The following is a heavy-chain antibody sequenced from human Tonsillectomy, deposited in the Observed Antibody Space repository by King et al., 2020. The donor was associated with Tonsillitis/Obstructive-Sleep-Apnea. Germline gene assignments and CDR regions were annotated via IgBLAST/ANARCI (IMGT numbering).Heavy chain of an antibody. CDR3: ARLNYGSGTGCDY. J-gene: IGHJ4*02. CDR2: IFSNDEK. Sequence: VTLKESGPVLVKPTETLTLTCTVSGFSLSNARMGVSWIRQPPGKALEWLAHIFSNDEKSYSTSLKSRLTISKDTSKSQVVLTMTNIDPVDTATFYCARLNYGSGTGCDYWGQGTLVTVSS. D-gene: IGHD3-10*01. CDR1: GFSLSNARMG. V-gene: IGHV2-26*01.